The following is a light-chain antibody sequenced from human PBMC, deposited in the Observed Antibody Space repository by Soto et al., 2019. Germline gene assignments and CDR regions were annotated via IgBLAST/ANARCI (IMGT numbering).Light chain of an antibody. Sequence: EIVLTQSAGTLSLSPGERATLSCRASQSVSSSYLAWYQQKPGQAPRLLIYGASNRATGIPDRFSGRGSGTDFTLTISRLEPEDFAVYYCQQYGSSPTFGQGTKVEIK. J-gene: IGKJ1*01. CDR2: GAS. CDR3: QQYGSSPT. V-gene: IGKV3-20*01. CDR1: QSVSSSY.